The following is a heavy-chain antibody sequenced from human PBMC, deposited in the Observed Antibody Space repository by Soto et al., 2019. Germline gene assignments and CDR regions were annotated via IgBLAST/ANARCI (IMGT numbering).Heavy chain of an antibody. CDR3: AKVGNSNYVYWYFDL. Sequence: GGSLRLSCAASGFTFSSYAMSWVRQAPGKGLEWVSAISGSGGSTYYADSVKGRFTISRYNSKKTLYLQMNSLRAEDTAVYYWAKVGNSNYVYWYFDLWGRGTLVTVSS. J-gene: IGHJ2*01. CDR1: GFTFSSYA. CDR2: ISGSGGST. V-gene: IGHV3-23*01. D-gene: IGHD4-4*01.